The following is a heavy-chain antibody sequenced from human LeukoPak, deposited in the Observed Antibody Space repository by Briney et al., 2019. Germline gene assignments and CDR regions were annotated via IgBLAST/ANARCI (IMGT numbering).Heavy chain of an antibody. CDR2: IIPIFGTA. CDR3: AKVKRERWFGEDI. J-gene: IGHJ4*02. Sequence: ASEKVSCKASGGTFSSYAISWGRQAPGQPLEWMGGIIPIFGTANYAQKFQGRVTITADESTSTAYMELSSVRSEDTAVYYCAKVKRERWFGEDIWGQGTLVTVSS. D-gene: IGHD3-10*01. V-gene: IGHV1-69*13. CDR1: GGTFSSYA.